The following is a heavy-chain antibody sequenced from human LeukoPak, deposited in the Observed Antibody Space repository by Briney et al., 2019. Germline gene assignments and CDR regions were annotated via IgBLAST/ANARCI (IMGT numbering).Heavy chain of an antibody. V-gene: IGHV3-7*01. J-gene: IGHJ3*02. CDR2: IKQDGSEK. CDR1: GFTFSSYW. Sequence: GGSLRLSCAASGFTFSSYWMSWVRQAPGKGLEWVANIKQDGSEKYYVDSVKGRFTISRNNTENSLYLKMNSLRAEDTAVYYCARDQGRSTVNDAFDIWGQGTMVTVSS. CDR3: ARDQGRSTVNDAFDI. D-gene: IGHD4-11*01.